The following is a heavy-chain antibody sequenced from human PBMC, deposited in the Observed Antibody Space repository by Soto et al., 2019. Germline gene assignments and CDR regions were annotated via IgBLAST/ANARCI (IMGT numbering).Heavy chain of an antibody. J-gene: IGHJ4*02. CDR3: ARYPDDGDYWGYVFDS. D-gene: IGHD4-17*01. CDR1: GYTFAAYY. V-gene: IGHV1-2*02. Sequence: QVQLVQSGAEMKKPGASVKVSCKTSGYTFAAYYIHWIRQAPGQGLEWMGWINPTSGGTVDAQNWQDRVTMTRDTSISTAYMELRWLNSDDTAVYYCARYPDDGDYWGYVFDSWGQGTPVTVSS. CDR2: INPTSGGT.